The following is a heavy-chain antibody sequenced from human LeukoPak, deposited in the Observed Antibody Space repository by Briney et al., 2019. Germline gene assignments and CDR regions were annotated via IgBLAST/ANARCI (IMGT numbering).Heavy chain of an antibody. Sequence: GGSLRLSCAASGFTFNSYGMHWVRQAPGKGLEWVAFIRNDGGDKYYADSVKGRFTISRDNSKNTLYLQMNSLRVEDTALYYCAKVLSSSWGYFGFWGQGTLVTVSS. CDR3: AKVLSSSWGYFGF. D-gene: IGHD6-13*01. CDR2: IRNDGGDK. V-gene: IGHV3-30*02. J-gene: IGHJ4*02. CDR1: GFTFNSYG.